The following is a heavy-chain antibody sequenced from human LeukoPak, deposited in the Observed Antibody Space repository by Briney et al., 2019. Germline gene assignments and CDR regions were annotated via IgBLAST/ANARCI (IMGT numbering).Heavy chain of an antibody. CDR1: GGSFSGYY. CDR2: INHSGST. V-gene: IGHV4-34*01. CDR3: ARASGWYFGT. Sequence: SETLSLTCAVYGGSFSGYYWSWIRQPPGKGLEWIGEINHSGSTNYNPSLKSRVTISVDKSKNQFSLKLSSVTAADTAVYYCARASGWYFGTWGQGTLVTVSS. D-gene: IGHD6-25*01. J-gene: IGHJ4*02.